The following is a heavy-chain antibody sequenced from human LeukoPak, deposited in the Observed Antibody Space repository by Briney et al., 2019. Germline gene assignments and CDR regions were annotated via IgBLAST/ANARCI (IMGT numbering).Heavy chain of an antibody. CDR1: GFTFSSYG. CDR2: IRYDGSNK. V-gene: IGHV3-30*02. Sequence: GGSLRLSCAASGFTFSSYGMHWVRQAPGKGLEWVAFIRYDGSNKYYADSVKGRFTISRDNSKNTLYLQMNSLRAEDTAVYYCARDHYYVPDYWGQGTLVTVSS. J-gene: IGHJ4*02. D-gene: IGHD3-10*02. CDR3: ARDHYYVPDY.